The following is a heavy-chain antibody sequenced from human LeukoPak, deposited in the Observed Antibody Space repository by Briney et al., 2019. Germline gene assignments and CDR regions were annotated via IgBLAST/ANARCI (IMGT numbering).Heavy chain of an antibody. J-gene: IGHJ3*02. CDR3: ARQPLDIVLMVYPDAFDI. Sequence: SETLSLTCAVYGGSFSGYYWSWIRQPPGKGLEWIGEINHSGSTNYNPSLKSRVTISVDTSKNQSSLKLSSVTAADTAVYYCARQPLDIVLMVYPDAFDIWGQGTMVTVSS. CDR1: GGSFSGYY. CDR2: INHSGST. V-gene: IGHV4-34*01. D-gene: IGHD2-8*01.